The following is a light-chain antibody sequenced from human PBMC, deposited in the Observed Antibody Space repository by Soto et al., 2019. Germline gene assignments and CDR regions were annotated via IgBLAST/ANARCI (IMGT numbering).Light chain of an antibody. Sequence: EIERTPTPATLSVSPEAPATLSCRASQSVSNNVAWYQQKPGQAPRLLIHGASSRATGIPDRFSGSGSGTDFTLTISRLEPEDFAVYYCQQYGGSPRTFGQGTKVDIK. CDR1: QSVSNN. CDR3: QQYGGSPRT. V-gene: IGKV3-20*01. J-gene: IGKJ1*01. CDR2: GAS.